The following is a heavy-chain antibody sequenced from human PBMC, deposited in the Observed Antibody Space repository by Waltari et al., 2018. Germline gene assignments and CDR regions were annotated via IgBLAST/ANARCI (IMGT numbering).Heavy chain of an antibody. CDR3: ASPSSLGRWAFDI. CDR2: IYYSGST. V-gene: IGHV4-39*07. J-gene: IGHJ3*02. Sequence: QLQLQESGPGLVKPSETLSLTCTVSGGSISSSSYYWGWIPQPPGKGLEWIGSIYYSGSTYYNPSLKSRVTISVDTSKNQFSLKLSSVTAADTAVYYCASPSSLGRWAFDIWGQGTMVTVSS. CDR1: GGSISSSSYY.